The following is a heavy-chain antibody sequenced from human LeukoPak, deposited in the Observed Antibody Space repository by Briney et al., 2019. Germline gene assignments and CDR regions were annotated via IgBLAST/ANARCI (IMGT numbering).Heavy chain of an antibody. CDR3: ARGVGGYYFIAPFDY. D-gene: IGHD3-3*01. V-gene: IGHV1-2*06. CDR1: GYTFIDYY. J-gene: IGHJ4*02. Sequence: ASVKVSCKASGYTFIDYYFNWVRQAPGQGPEWMGRINVKSGATDYAQKFQGRVTVTRDTSISTAYMELSSLRAEDTAVYYCARGVGGYYFIAPFDYWGQGTLVTVSS. CDR2: INVKSGAT.